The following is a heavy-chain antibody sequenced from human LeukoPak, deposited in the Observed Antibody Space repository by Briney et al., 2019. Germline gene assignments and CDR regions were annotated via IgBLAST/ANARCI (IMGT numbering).Heavy chain of an antibody. V-gene: IGHV3-7*03. CDR2: IKQDGSDK. D-gene: IGHD3-22*01. CDR3: ARDKGDYDTSGSLFVF. CDR1: GFTFSRYW. Sequence: GGSLRLSCASSGFTFSRYWMSWVRQLPRKGLEWVDHIKQDGSDKYYGDSVKGRFTISRDNAKNSLYLQMNSLRVDDTAVYYCARDKGDYDTSGSLFVFGGQGTLVTVSS. J-gene: IGHJ4*02.